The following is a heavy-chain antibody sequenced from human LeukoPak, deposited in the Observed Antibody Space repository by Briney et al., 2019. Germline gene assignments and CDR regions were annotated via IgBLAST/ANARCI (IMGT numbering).Heavy chain of an antibody. D-gene: IGHD1-26*01. V-gene: IGHV3-30*15. J-gene: IGHJ4*02. CDR2: ISYDVSYK. CDR3: ARDGSYSGSYNDY. CDR1: GFTFISYA. Sequence: GGALRLSCAASGFTFISYAMHWVRQAPGNGLEWVSVISYDVSYKYYADSVKGRFTISRDKSKNTLYLQMSSLRAEDTAVYYCARDGSYSGSYNDYWGQGTLVTVYS.